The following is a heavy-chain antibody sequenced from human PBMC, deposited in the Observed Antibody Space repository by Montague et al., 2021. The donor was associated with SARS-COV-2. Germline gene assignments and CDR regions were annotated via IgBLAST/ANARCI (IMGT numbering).Heavy chain of an antibody. V-gene: IGHV3-30*03. CDR1: GFIFSNFG. J-gene: IGHJ3*01. Sequence: SLRLSCAASGFIFSNFGMHWVRQAPGKGLAWVALISYEGSVQFYAASVKGRFTISRDNSQNTLYLQMNSLRLDDTAVYYCVRGAPNSSNAFDAWGQGTMVTVSS. CDR3: VRGAPNSSNAFDA. D-gene: IGHD6-13*01. CDR2: ISYEGSVQ.